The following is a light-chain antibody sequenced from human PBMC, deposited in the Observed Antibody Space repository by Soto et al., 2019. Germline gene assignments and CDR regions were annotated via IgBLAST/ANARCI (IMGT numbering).Light chain of an antibody. Sequence: EIVMTQSPATLSVSPGDRATLSCRASQSVSSNLAWYQQKPGQAPRLLIYGASTRTNGIPTRFSGSGSGTDFSLTSSRLQSEDFTVYYCQQYNDWPPYTVGQGTNLEIK. CDR3: QQYNDWPPYT. J-gene: IGKJ2*01. V-gene: IGKV3-15*01. CDR2: GAS. CDR1: QSVSSN.